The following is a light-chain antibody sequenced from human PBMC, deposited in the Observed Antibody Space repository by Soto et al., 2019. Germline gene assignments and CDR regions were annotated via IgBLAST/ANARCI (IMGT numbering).Light chain of an antibody. CDR3: QQYYSTPQT. Sequence: DIVMTQSPDSLAVSLGERATINCKSSQGVLYSSNNKNYLAWYQQKPGQPPKLLIYWASTRESGVPDRFSGSGSGTDFTLTISSLQAEDVAVYYCQQYYSTPQTFGQETKVEIK. CDR1: QGVLYSSNNKNY. J-gene: IGKJ1*01. V-gene: IGKV4-1*01. CDR2: WAS.